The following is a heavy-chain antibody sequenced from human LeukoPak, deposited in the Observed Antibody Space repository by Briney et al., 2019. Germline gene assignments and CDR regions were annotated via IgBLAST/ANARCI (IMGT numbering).Heavy chain of an antibody. Sequence: ASVKVSCKASGYTFTDYYIHGVRQAPGQGLEWMGWIIPNSGDTNYAQKFRGRVTMTRDTSINTAYMELTSLTSDDTAVYYCARESAGVGYLYGYFYWGQGTLVTVSS. D-gene: IGHD5-18*01. CDR1: GYTFTDYY. V-gene: IGHV1-2*02. CDR3: ARESAGVGYLYGYFY. CDR2: IIPNSGDT. J-gene: IGHJ4*02.